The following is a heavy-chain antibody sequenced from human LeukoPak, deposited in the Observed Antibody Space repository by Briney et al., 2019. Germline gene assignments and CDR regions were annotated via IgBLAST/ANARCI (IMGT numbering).Heavy chain of an antibody. CDR2: IWYSGSA. Sequence: SETLSLTYNVSGDSISGSDYYWGWMRQPPGKGLEWIANIWYSGSAYYNPSLQSRVTITVDTSKNQFSLNVKSVTAGDSAVYYCLRHAGGIILTWGQGTRVAVSS. J-gene: IGHJ5*02. V-gene: IGHV4-39*01. CDR1: GDSISGSDYY. D-gene: IGHD1-1*01. CDR3: LRHAGGIILT.